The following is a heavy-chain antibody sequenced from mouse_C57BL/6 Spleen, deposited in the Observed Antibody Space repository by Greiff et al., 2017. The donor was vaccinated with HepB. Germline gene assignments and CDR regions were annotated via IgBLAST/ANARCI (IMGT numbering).Heavy chain of an antibody. V-gene: IGHV1-72*01. Sequence: VKLQQPGAELVKPGASVKLSCKASGYTFTSYWMHWVKQRPGRGLEWIGRIDPNSGGTKYNEKFKSKATLTVDKPSSTAYMQLSSLTSEDSAVYYCASPGVYGYPYAMDYWGQGTSVTVSS. CDR3: ASPGVYGYPYAMDY. J-gene: IGHJ4*01. CDR1: GYTFTSYW. D-gene: IGHD2-2*01. CDR2: IDPNSGGT.